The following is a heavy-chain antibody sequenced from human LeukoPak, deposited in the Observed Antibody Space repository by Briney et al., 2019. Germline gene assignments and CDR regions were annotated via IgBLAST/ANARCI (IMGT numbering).Heavy chain of an antibody. CDR2: ISGYNGNT. CDR3: ARDFAFWSGEDVFDV. J-gene: IGHJ3*01. D-gene: IGHD3-3*01. CDR1: GHTFTTYG. V-gene: IGHV1-18*01. Sequence: ASVKGSCKASGHTFTTYGISWVRQAPGQGLEWMGWISGYNGNTYYAQKFQGRVTMTTDTSTSTAYMELRSLRSDDTAVYYCARDFAFWSGEDVFDVWGQGTMVTVSS.